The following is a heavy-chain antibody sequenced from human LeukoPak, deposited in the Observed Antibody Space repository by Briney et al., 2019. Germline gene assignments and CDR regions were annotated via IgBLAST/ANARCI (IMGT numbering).Heavy chain of an antibody. CDR1: GFTFSNYW. Sequence: PGGSLRLSCAASGFTFSNYWMHWGRQAPGEGLVWVSRINGDGISTGYADSVKGRFTVSRDNAKKTLYLQMNSLRAEDTAVYYCARDVGNFDYWGQGTLVTVSS. V-gene: IGHV3-74*01. CDR2: INGDGIST. J-gene: IGHJ4*02. CDR3: ARDVGNFDY.